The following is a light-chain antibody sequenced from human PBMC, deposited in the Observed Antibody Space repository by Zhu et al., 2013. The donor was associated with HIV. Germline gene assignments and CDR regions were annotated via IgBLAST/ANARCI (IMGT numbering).Light chain of an antibody. V-gene: IGKV3-20*01. J-gene: IGKJ1*01. CDR2: GAS. CDR3: QQYGSSPRT. CDR1: QSVSGNY. Sequence: EIVLTQSPGTLSLSPGERATLSCRASQSVSGNYIAWYQQKPGQAPRLLIYGASSRATGIPDRFSGSGSGTDFTLTISRLEPEDFAVYYCQQYGSSPRTFGQGTKVEIK.